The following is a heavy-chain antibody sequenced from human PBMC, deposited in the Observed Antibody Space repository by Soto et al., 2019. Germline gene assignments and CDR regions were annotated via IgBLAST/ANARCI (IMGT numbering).Heavy chain of an antibody. V-gene: IGHV3-74*01. CDR1: GFAFSRCR. CDR3: ARGEGIFDI. J-gene: IGHJ3*02. Sequence: PXXCRRRSCAPCGFAFSRCRMHLVPQAPGKGLVRVSRITSDGSSTSYADSVKGRFTISRDNAKNTLYLQLNSLRAEDTAVYYCARGEGIFDIWGQGTMVTVSS. D-gene: IGHD6-13*01. CDR2: ITSDGSST.